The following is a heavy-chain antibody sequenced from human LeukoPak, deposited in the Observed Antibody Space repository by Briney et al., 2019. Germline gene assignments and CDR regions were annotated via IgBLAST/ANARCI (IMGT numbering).Heavy chain of an antibody. D-gene: IGHD1-26*01. CDR1: GGSIGSSSYY. CDR2: IYYSGST. CDR3: ATHSGSYLGPLDY. V-gene: IGHV4-39*01. J-gene: IGHJ4*02. Sequence: SETLSLTCTVSGGSIGSSSYYWGWIRQPPGKGLEWIGSIYYSGSTYYNPSLKSRVTISVDTSKNQFSLKLSSVTAADTAVYYCATHSGSYLGPLDYWGQGTLVTVSS.